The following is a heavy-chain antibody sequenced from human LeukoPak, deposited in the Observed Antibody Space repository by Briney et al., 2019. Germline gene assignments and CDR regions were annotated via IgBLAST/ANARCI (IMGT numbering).Heavy chain of an antibody. Sequence: ASVKVSCKAFSYTFTSYGITWVRQAPGQGLEWMGWINANNGDTNYAQNLQGRVTMTRDTSTSTAYMELRSLRSDDTAVYYCVRGPIAAAGDYWGQGTLVTVSS. CDR3: VRGPIAAAGDY. D-gene: IGHD6-13*01. CDR2: INANNGDT. V-gene: IGHV1-18*01. J-gene: IGHJ4*02. CDR1: SYTFTSYG.